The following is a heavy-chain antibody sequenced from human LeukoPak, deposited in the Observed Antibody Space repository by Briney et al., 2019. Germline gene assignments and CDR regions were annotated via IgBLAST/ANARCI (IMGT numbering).Heavy chain of an antibody. D-gene: IGHD3-10*01. CDR1: GFTFSSYE. J-gene: IGHJ3*02. Sequence: GGSLRLSCAASGFTFSSYEMNWVRQAPGKGLEWVSYISSSGSTIYYADSVKGRFTISRDNAKNSLYLQMNSLRAEDTAVYFCAKSRRFGELLSAFDIWGQGTMVTVSS. V-gene: IGHV3-48*03. CDR3: AKSRRFGELLSAFDI. CDR2: ISSSGSTI.